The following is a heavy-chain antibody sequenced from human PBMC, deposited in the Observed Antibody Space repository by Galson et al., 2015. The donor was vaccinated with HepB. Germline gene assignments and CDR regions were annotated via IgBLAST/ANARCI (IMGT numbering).Heavy chain of an antibody. V-gene: IGHV3-33*08. CDR2: IWYDGSNK. CDR1: GFTFSSYG. Sequence: SLRLSCAASGFTFSSYGMHWVRQAPGKGLEWVAVIWYDGSNKYYADSVKGRFTISRDNSKNTLYLQMNSLRAEDTAVYYCARDRRPYCGGDCSPWFDPWGQGTPVTVSS. J-gene: IGHJ5*02. D-gene: IGHD2-21*02. CDR3: ARDRRPYCGGDCSPWFDP.